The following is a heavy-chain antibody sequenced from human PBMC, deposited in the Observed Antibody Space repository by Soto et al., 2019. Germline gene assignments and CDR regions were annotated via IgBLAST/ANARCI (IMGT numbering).Heavy chain of an antibody. D-gene: IGHD3-22*01. CDR1: GFPFDDYA. CDR3: AKGAHYYDSSGHYASDY. J-gene: IGHJ4*02. Sequence: EVQLVESGGGLVQPGRSLRLSCAASGFPFDDYAMHWGRQVPGKGLEWVSGISWNSGSIGYADSVKGRFTISRDNAKNTLYQQMNSLRAEDTALYYCAKGAHYYDSSGHYASDYWGQGTLVTVSS. CDR2: ISWNSGSI. V-gene: IGHV3-9*01.